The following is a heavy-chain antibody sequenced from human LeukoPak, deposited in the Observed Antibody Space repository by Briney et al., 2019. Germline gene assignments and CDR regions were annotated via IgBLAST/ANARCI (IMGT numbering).Heavy chain of an antibody. CDR3: AKDRCSSTSCYYDAFDI. J-gene: IGHJ3*02. Sequence: GGSLRLSCAVSGFTFSSYGMHWVRQAPGKGLEWVAFIRYDGSNKYYADSVKGRFTISRDNSKNTLYLQMNSLRAEDTAVYYCAKDRCSSTSCYYDAFDIWGQGTMVTVSS. V-gene: IGHV3-30*02. D-gene: IGHD2-2*01. CDR2: IRYDGSNK. CDR1: GFTFSSYG.